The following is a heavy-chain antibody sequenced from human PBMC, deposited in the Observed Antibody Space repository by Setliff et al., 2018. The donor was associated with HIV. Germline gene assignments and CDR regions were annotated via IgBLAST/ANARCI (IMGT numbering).Heavy chain of an antibody. Sequence: TLSLTCAVSGASINSPNWWTWVRQSPGKGLEWIGEITHSENTKYNPSLRSRVTISVGTSKNQFSLKLSSVTAADTAVYYCAGGRWGRGDFYSWGQGTLVTVSS. CDR1: GASINSPNW. CDR3: AGGRWGRGDFYS. V-gene: IGHV4-4*02. J-gene: IGHJ5*01. CDR2: ITHSENT. D-gene: IGHD4-17*01.